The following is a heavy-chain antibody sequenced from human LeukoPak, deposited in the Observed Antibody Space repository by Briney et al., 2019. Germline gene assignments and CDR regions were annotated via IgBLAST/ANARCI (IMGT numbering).Heavy chain of an antibody. D-gene: IGHD3-22*01. V-gene: IGHV1-69*02. CDR1: GGTFSSYT. Sequence: SVKVSCKASGGTFSSYTISWVRQAPGQGLEWMGRIIPILGIANYAQKFQGRVTITADKSTSTAYMELSSLRSEDTAVYYCASDASDYYDSYYFDCWGQGTLVTVSS. CDR3: ASDASDYYDSYYFDC. J-gene: IGHJ4*02. CDR2: IIPILGIA.